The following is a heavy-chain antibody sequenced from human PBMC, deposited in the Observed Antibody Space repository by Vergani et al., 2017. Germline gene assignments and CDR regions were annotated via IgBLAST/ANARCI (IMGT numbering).Heavy chain of an antibody. Sequence: QLQLQESGPGLVKPSETLSLTCSVSGGYISSSNYYWGWIRQPPGKGLEWIGSMYYSGTTHYNPSLKSRVTISVDTSKNQFSLKLSSVTAADTAVYYCATFSGSLEAFDIWGQGTMVTVSS. CDR2: MYYSGTT. V-gene: IGHV4-39*01. D-gene: IGHD1-26*01. J-gene: IGHJ3*02. CDR3: ATFSGSLEAFDI. CDR1: GGYISSSNYY.